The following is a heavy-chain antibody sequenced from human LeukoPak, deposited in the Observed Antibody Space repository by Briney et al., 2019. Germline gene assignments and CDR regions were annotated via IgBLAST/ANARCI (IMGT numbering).Heavy chain of an antibody. CDR2: IKEDESAK. V-gene: IGHV3-7*01. Sequence: GGSLRLSCVASGFIFTDHWMSWVRQAPGKGLEWVANIKEDESAKFYADSVRGGFTISRDNAKNSLYLKMNNLRVEDTAVYYCARAVDVADYWGRGTLVTVSS. CDR3: ARAVDVADY. D-gene: IGHD3-16*01. J-gene: IGHJ4*02. CDR1: GFIFTDHW.